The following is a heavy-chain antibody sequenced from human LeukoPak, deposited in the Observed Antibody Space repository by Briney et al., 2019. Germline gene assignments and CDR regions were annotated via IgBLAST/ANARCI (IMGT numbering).Heavy chain of an antibody. CDR1: GFAFSNYN. Sequence: GGSLRLSCAASGFAFSNYNMNWVRQAPGKGLEWVSYISSSSHSIYYADSVKGRFTVSRDNAQGSLYLQMNSLRAEDTAVYYCAREVPNYGSGKGWFDPWGQGTLVTVSS. V-gene: IGHV3-48*01. CDR3: AREVPNYGSGKGWFDP. D-gene: IGHD3-10*01. CDR2: ISSSSHSI. J-gene: IGHJ5*02.